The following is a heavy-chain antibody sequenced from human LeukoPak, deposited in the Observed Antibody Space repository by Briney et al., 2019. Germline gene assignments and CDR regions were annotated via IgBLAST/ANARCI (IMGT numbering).Heavy chain of an antibody. CDR2: IYSGGST. V-gene: IGHV3-53*01. CDR3: ARGPETAMVPRY. CDR1: GFTVSSNY. J-gene: IGHJ4*02. D-gene: IGHD5-18*01. Sequence: GGSLRLSCAASGFTVSSNYMSWVRQAPGKGLEWVSVIYSGGSTYYADSVKGRFTNSRDNSKNTLYLQMSSLRVEDTAVYYCARGPETAMVPRYWGQGTLVTVSS.